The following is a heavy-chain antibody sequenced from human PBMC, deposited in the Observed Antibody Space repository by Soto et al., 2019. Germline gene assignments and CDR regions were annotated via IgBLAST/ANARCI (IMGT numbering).Heavy chain of an antibody. CDR2: IYYSGST. CDR1: GGSISSGGYY. V-gene: IGHV4-31*03. Sequence: SETLSLTCTVSGGSISSGGYYWSWIRQHPGKGLEWIGYIYYSGSTYYNPSLKRRVTISVDTSKNQFSLKLSSVTAADTAVYYCARRGLVGYYYYGMDVWGQGTTVTVSS. J-gene: IGHJ6*02. D-gene: IGHD6-19*01. CDR3: ARRGLVGYYYYGMDV.